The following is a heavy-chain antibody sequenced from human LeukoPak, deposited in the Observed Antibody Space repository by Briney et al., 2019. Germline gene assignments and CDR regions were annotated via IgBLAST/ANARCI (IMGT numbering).Heavy chain of an antibody. D-gene: IGHD3-10*01. J-gene: IGHJ4*02. Sequence: GASVKVSCKASGYTFTGYYMHWVRQAPGQGLEWMGWINPNSGGTNYAQKFQGRVTMTRDTSISTAYMELSRLRSDDAAVYYCVTYYYGSGSPSPYYFDYWGQGTLVTVSS. CDR1: GYTFTGYY. CDR3: VTYYYGSGSPSPYYFDY. V-gene: IGHV1-2*02. CDR2: INPNSGGT.